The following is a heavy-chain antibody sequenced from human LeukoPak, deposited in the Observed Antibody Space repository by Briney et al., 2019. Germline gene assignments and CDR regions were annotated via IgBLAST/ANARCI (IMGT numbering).Heavy chain of an antibody. CDR3: ARFRYSSGWFDY. J-gene: IGHJ4*02. CDR1: GGSITTTTSY. D-gene: IGHD6-19*01. CDR2: IYYGGTT. Sequence: PETLSLTCTVSGGSITTTTSYWGWIRQPPGKGLEWIGSIYYGGTTFYNPSPKSRATISVDTSKNQFSLNLSSVTATDTAVYYCARFRYSSGWFDYWGQGMLVTVSS. V-gene: IGHV4-39*01.